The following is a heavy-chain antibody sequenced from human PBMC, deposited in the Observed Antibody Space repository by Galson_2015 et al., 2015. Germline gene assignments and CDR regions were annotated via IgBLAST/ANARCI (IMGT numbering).Heavy chain of an antibody. CDR3: TRHLGIGSGSPEF. CDR2: ISGRSTFI. D-gene: IGHD7-27*01. V-gene: IGHV3-21*01. CDR1: GFPFSSYP. J-gene: IGHJ4*02. Sequence: SLRLSCAASGFPFSSYPMNWVRQAPGKGLQWVSSISGRSTFIFYSDSVKGRFTFSRDNAKNSLSLQMNSLRGDDTAVYYCTRHLGIGSGSPEFWGQGTLVAVSS.